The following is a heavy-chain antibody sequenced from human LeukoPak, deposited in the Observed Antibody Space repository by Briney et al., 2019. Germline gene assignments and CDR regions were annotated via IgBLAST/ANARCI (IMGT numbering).Heavy chain of an antibody. Sequence: PGGPLRLSCAASGFTFSSDWKSWVRQVPGKGLEWVANIKRDGSEKYYVDSVKGRFAISRDNAKNTLYLQMNSLRAEDTAVYYCAKGAAVMITFGGVIVNDAFDIWGQGTMVTVSS. V-gene: IGHV3-7*01. CDR1: GFTFSSDW. J-gene: IGHJ3*02. CDR2: IKRDGSEK. D-gene: IGHD3-16*02. CDR3: AKGAAVMITFGGVIVNDAFDI.